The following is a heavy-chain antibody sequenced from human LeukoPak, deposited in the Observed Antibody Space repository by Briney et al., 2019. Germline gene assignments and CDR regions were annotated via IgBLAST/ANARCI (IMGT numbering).Heavy chain of an antibody. CDR3: ARQGADTGTYYGHFDY. D-gene: IGHD1-26*01. CDR1: GDSITSNY. Sequence: SETLSLTCTVSGDSITSNYWSWIRQPPGKGLEWIGYIHYSGGAHYNPSLESRVTMSADTSKSQFSLKLSSVTAADTAVYYCARQGADTGTYYGHFDYWGQGTLVTVSS. V-gene: IGHV4-59*08. J-gene: IGHJ4*02. CDR2: IHYSGGA.